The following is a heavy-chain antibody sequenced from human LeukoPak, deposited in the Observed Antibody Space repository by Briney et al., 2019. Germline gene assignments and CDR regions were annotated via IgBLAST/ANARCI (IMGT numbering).Heavy chain of an antibody. CDR1: GGSISSSSYY. CDR3: ARDNVLAYCGGDCYPYWYFDL. CDR2: IYYSGST. V-gene: IGHV4-39*07. Sequence: SETLSLTCTVSGGSISSSSYYWGWIRQPPEKGLEWIGSIYYSGSTYYNPSLKSRVTISVDTSKNQFSLKLSSVTAADTAVYYCARDNVLAYCGGDCYPYWYFDLWGRGTLVTVSS. J-gene: IGHJ2*01. D-gene: IGHD2-21*02.